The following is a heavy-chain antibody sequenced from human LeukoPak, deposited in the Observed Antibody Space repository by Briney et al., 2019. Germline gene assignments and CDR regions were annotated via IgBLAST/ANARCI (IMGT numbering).Heavy chain of an antibody. J-gene: IGHJ4*02. D-gene: IGHD2-2*01. CDR1: GGSFSDYY. CDR3: ARGLGQLDS. V-gene: IGHV4-34*01. Sequence: SETLPLTCALFGGSFSDYYWSWIRQPPGKGLEWIGEINLRGSTNYNPSLKSRVTISVDTSKNQFSLKLTSVTAADTAIFYCARGLGQLDSWGQGTLVTVSS. CDR2: INLRGST.